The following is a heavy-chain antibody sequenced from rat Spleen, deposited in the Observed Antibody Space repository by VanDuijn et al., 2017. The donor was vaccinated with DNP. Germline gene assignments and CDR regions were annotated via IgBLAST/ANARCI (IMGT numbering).Heavy chain of an antibody. CDR2: VSSDGSST. V-gene: IGHV5-7*01. Sequence: EVQLVESGGGLVQPGRSLKLSCAASGFTFSNYDIAWVRQAPTKGLEWVAAVSSDGSSTYYRDSVKGRFTISRNNAKNTLYLQMDSLRSEDTATYYCARPNFGSPYYFDYWGQGVMVTVSS. J-gene: IGHJ2*01. D-gene: IGHD1-3*01. CDR3: ARPNFGSPYYFDY. CDR1: GFTFSNYD.